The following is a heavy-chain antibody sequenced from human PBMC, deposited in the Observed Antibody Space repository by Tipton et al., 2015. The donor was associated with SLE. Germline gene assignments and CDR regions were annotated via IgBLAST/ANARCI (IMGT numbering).Heavy chain of an antibody. CDR1: GGSISSGDYY. V-gene: IGHV4-61*08. J-gene: IGHJ4*02. CDR2: IYYSGST. CDR3: ARAIGQTLFDY. Sequence: TLSLTCTVSGGSISSGDYYWSWIRQPPGKGLEWIGYIYYSGSTNYNPSLKSRVTISVDTSKNQFSLKLSSVTAADTAVYYCARAIGQTLFDYWGQGTLVTVSS. D-gene: IGHD2/OR15-2a*01.